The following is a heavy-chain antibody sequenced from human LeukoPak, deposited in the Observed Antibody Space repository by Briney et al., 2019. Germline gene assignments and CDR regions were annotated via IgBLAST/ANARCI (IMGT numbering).Heavy chain of an antibody. V-gene: IGHV3-48*01. D-gene: IGHD3-22*01. CDR2: ISSSSTTI. CDR3: ARDMPLFDYDSSGYYDY. Sequence: GGSLRLSCAASGFTFSSYSMNWVRQAPGKGLEWVSYISSSSTTIDYADSVKGRFTISRDNAKNSLYLQMNSLRAEDTAVYYCARDMPLFDYDSSGYYDYWGQGTLVTASS. J-gene: IGHJ4*02. CDR1: GFTFSSYS.